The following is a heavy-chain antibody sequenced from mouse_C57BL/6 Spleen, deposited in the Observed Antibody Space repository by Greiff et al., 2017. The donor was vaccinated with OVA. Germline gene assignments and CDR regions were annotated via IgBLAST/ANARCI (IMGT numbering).Heavy chain of an antibody. CDR3: ARRGIYDYDVRMDY. CDR1: GYTFTSYG. V-gene: IGHV1-81*01. CDR2: IYPRSGNT. J-gene: IGHJ4*01. Sequence: QVQLQQSGAELARPGASVKLSCKASGYTFTSYGISWVKQRTGQGLEWIGEIYPRSGNTYYNEKFKGKATLTADKSSSTAYMELRSLTSEDSAVYFCARRGIYDYDVRMDYWGQGTSGTVSS. D-gene: IGHD2-4*01.